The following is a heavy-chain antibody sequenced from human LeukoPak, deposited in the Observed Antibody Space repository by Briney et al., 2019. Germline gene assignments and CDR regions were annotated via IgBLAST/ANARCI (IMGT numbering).Heavy chain of an antibody. D-gene: IGHD1-1*01. V-gene: IGHV4-39*07. Sequence: SETLSLTCTVSGGSISSSRYYWGWIRQPPGKGLEWIGSIHYSGSTYYNPSLKSRVTVSVDTSENQFSLKLSSVAAADTAVYSCARLDPTPQAMDVWGQGTTVTVSS. CDR3: ARLDPTPQAMDV. J-gene: IGHJ6*02. CDR2: IHYSGST. CDR1: GGSISSSRYY.